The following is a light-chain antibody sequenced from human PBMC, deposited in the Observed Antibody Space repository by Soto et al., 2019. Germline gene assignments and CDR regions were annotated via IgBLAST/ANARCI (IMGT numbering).Light chain of an antibody. J-gene: IGKJ1*01. CDR3: QQYYSYPWT. CDR2: AAS. Sequence: AIRMTQSPSSLSASTGDKVTITCQASQDVSSSLAWYQQKPGKAPKLLIFAASTLQSGVPSRFSGSGSETDFTFTISCLQSEDFATYYCQQYYSYPWTFGQGTKVEF. CDR1: QDVSSS. V-gene: IGKV1-8*01.